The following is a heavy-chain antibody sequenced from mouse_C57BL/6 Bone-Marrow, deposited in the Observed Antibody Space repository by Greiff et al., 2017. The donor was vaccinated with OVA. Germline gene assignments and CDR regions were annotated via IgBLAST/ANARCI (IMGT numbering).Heavy chain of an antibody. J-gene: IGHJ4*01. CDR1: GFTFSDYG. D-gene: IGHD4-1*01. CDR3: ARLTFYYYAMDY. CDR2: ISSGSSTI. Sequence: EVNLVESGGGLVKPGGSLKLSCAASGFTFSDYGMHWVRQAPEKGLEWVAYISSGSSTIYYADTVKGRFTISRDNAKNTLFLQMTSLRSEDTAMYYCARLTFYYYAMDYWGQGTSVTVSS. V-gene: IGHV5-17*01.